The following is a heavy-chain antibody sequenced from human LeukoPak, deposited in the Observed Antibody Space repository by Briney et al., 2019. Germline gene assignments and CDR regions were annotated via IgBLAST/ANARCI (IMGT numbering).Heavy chain of an antibody. J-gene: IGHJ4*02. CDR2: INIDGSST. Sequence: GGSLRLSCEASGSTFTNYWMHWVRQVPGKGLVWVSRINIDGSSTSYADSVKGRCTMSRDSAKNTLYLQMNSLRVEDTAVYYCARAGIAGRPPDYWGQGTLVTVSS. D-gene: IGHD6-6*01. CDR1: GSTFTNYW. CDR3: ARAGIAGRPPDY. V-gene: IGHV3-74*01.